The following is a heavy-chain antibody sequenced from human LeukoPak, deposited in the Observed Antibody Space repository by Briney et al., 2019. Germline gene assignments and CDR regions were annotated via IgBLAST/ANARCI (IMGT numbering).Heavy chain of an antibody. CDR3: ARASWLSNADAVW. Sequence: PGGSLTLSCVASGFFFSSYAMSWVRQTPARGLEWVSSLKGTGEKYYADSVKGRFTLSRDDSRNTVYLQLNNLRVDDTGVYYCARASWLSNADAVWWGQGTVVTVSS. J-gene: IGHJ4*02. D-gene: IGHD1-1*01. CDR2: LKGTGEK. V-gene: IGHV3-23*01. CDR1: GFFFSSYA.